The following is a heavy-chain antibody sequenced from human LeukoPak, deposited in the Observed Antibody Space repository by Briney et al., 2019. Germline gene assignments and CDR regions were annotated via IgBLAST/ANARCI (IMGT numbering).Heavy chain of an antibody. J-gene: IGHJ6*03. CDR2: IYYSGST. V-gene: IGHV4-59*01. D-gene: IGHD2-2*01. CDR3: ARDRVVPAAIGFYYYYYMDV. CDR1: GGSISSYY. Sequence: SETLSLTCTVSGGSISSYYWSWIRQPPGKGLEWIGYIYYSGSTNYNPSLKSRVTISVDTSKNQFSLKLSSVTAADTAVYYCARDRVVPAAIGFYYYYYMDVWGKGTTVTISS.